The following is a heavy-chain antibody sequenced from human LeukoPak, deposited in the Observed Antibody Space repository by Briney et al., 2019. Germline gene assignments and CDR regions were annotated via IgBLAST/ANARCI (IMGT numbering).Heavy chain of an antibody. CDR2: IYYSGST. J-gene: IGHJ5*02. D-gene: IGHD3-16*02. CDR3: ARSYYDYVWGSYRPPGWFDP. V-gene: IGHV4-31*03. CDR1: GGSISSGGYY. Sequence: PSQTLSLTCTVSGGSISSGGYYWSWIRQHPGKGLEWIGYIYYSGSTYYNPSLKSRVTISVDTSKNQFSLKLSSVTAADTAVYYCARSYYDYVWGSYRPPGWFDPWGQGTLVTVSS.